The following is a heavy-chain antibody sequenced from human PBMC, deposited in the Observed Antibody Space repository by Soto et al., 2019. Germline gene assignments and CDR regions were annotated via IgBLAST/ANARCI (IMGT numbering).Heavy chain of an antibody. Sequence: QVQLVESGGGVVQPGRSLRLSCAASGFTFSSYAMHWVRQAPGKGLEWVAVISYDGSNKYYADSVKGRFTISRDNSKNTLYLQMNSLRAEDTAVYYCARASSGVGGDVFDYWGQGTLVTVSS. CDR2: ISYDGSNK. CDR3: ARASSGVGGDVFDY. CDR1: GFTFSSYA. J-gene: IGHJ4*02. V-gene: IGHV3-30-3*01. D-gene: IGHD6-19*01.